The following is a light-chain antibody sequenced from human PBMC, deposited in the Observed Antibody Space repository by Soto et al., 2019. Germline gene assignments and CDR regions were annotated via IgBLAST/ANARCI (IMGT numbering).Light chain of an antibody. CDR3: QHYNSYSEA. V-gene: IGKV1-5*03. J-gene: IGKJ1*01. CDR2: KAS. CDR1: QTISSW. Sequence: DIQMTQSPSTLSGSVGDRVTITCRASQTISSWLAWYQQKPGKAPKLLIYKASTLKSGVPSRFSGSGSGTELTLTISSLKPDGFATYYCQHYNSYSEAVGQGTKVELK.